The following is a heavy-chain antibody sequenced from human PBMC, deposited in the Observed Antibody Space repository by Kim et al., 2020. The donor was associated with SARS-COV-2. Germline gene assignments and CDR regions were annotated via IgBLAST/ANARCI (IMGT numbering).Heavy chain of an antibody. V-gene: IGHV3-15*01. Sequence: GGSLRLSCAASGFTFSNAWMSWVRQAPGKGLEWVGRIKSKTDGGTTDYAAPVKGRFTISRDDSKNTLYLQMNSLKTEDTAVYYCTTEASSSWDLYYYYGMDVWGQGTTVTVSS. J-gene: IGHJ6*02. D-gene: IGHD6-13*01. CDR3: TTEASSSWDLYYYYGMDV. CDR2: IKSKTDGGTT. CDR1: GFTFSNAW.